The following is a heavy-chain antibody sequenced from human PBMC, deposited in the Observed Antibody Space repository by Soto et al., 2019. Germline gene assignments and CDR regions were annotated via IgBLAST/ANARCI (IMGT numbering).Heavy chain of an antibody. CDR2: IIPIFGTA. V-gene: IGHV1-69*13. J-gene: IGHJ6*02. CDR1: GGTLSSYA. D-gene: IGHD5-12*01. Sequence: GASVKVSCKASGGTLSSYAISWVRQAPGQGLEWMGGIIPIFGTANYAQKFQGRVTITADESTSTAYMELSSLRSEDTAVYYCARGRVATIHYYYYYYGMDVWGQGTTVTVSS. CDR3: ARGRVATIHYYYYYYGMDV.